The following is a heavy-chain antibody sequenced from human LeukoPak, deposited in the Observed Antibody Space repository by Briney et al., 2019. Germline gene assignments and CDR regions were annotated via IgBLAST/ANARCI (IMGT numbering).Heavy chain of an antibody. J-gene: IGHJ3*02. CDR2: INPNSGGT. CDR3: AMVVAATVAFDI. CDR1: GYTFTGYY. Sequence: ASVKVSCKASGYTFTGYYMHWVRQAPGQGLEWMGWINPNSGGTNYAQKFQGRATMTRDTSISTAYMELSRLRSDDTAVYYCAMVVAATVAFDIWGQGTMVTVSS. D-gene: IGHD2-15*01. V-gene: IGHV1-2*02.